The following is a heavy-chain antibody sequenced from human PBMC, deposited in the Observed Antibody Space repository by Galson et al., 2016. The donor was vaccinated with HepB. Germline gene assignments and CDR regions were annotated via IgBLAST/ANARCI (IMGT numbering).Heavy chain of an antibody. CDR3: ARDWGGGAFDV. Sequence: SLRLSCAASGFNLREYAMSWIRQAPGKGLEWVSKISSSSDEIRYADSLKGRFTISRDNARSSLFLQMNSLRAEDTAVYYCARDWGGGAFDVWGQGTLVIVSS. V-gene: IGHV3-11*06. J-gene: IGHJ3*01. CDR1: GFNLREYA. D-gene: IGHD7-27*01. CDR2: ISSSSDEI.